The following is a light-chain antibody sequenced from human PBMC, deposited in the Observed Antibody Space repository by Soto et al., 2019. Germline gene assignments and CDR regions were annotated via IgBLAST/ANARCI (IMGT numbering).Light chain of an antibody. Sequence: IQIAQFSSTQTASVRDRGSNTYRASQSVTTWLAWYQQKPGKAPKLLIYKASNLESGLPSRFTGSGSGTEFTLTISSLQSDDFATYYCQQYSTYPITFGQGTRLEIK. J-gene: IGKJ5*01. CDR1: QSVTTW. CDR3: QQYSTYPIT. V-gene: IGKV1-5*03. CDR2: KAS.